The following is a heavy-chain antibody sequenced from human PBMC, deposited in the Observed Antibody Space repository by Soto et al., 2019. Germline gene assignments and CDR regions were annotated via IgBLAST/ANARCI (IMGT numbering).Heavy chain of an antibody. D-gene: IGHD1-26*01. CDR2: IFWDEDE. Sequence: ITLKESGPTLVKPTQTLTLTCTFSGFSLGSATLGVGWIRQPPGKALEWLALIFWDEDERYSPSLKSRLTITKDTSRNQVVLTLTNMDPVDTATYFCARTPGRGSLGYFDYWGRGTLVTVSS. CDR1: GFSLGSATLG. V-gene: IGHV2-5*02. CDR3: ARTPGRGSLGYFDY. J-gene: IGHJ4*02.